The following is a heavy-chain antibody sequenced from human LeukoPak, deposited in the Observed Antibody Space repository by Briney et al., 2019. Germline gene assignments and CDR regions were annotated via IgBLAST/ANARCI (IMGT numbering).Heavy chain of an antibody. V-gene: IGHV4-59*08. CDR1: GGSISSYY. Sequence: PSETLSLTCTVSGGSISSYYWSWIRQTPGKGLEWIGYIYYLGSTSYSPSLKSRITISVDTPKNQFSLRLTSVTAADTAVYYCARHVYPGRSPKPPPFEVCGQGTMVTVSS. D-gene: IGHD5/OR15-5a*01. J-gene: IGHJ3*01. CDR3: ARHVYPGRSPKPPPFEV. CDR2: IYYLGST.